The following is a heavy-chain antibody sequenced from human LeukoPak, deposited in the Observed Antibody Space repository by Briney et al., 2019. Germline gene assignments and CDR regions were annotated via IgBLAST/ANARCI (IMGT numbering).Heavy chain of an antibody. CDR2: IYYSGST. D-gene: IGHD3-22*01. V-gene: IGHV4-30-4*01. Sequence: PSQTLSLTCTVSGGSISSGDYYWSWIRQPPGKGLEWIGYIYYSGSTYYNPSPKSRVTISVDTSKNQFSLKLSSVTAADTAVYYCASFYDSSGYYDYWGQGTLVTVSS. CDR3: ASFYDSSGYYDY. J-gene: IGHJ4*02. CDR1: GGSISSGDYY.